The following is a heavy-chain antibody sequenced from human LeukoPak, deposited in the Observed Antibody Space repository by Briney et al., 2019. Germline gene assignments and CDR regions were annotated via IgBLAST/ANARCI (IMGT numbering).Heavy chain of an antibody. V-gene: IGHV3-30*18. CDR1: GFTFSSYG. Sequence: GRSLRLSCAASGFTFSSYGMHWVRQAPGKGLEWVAVISYDGSNKYYADSVKGRFTISRDNSKNTLYLQMNSLRAEDTAVYYCAKDQDYDYFDYWGQGTLVTVSS. CDR3: AKDQDYDYFDY. J-gene: IGHJ4*02. D-gene: IGHD4-17*01. CDR2: ISYDGSNK.